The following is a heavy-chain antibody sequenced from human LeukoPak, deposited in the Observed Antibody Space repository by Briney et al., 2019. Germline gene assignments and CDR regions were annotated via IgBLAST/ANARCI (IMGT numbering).Heavy chain of an antibody. J-gene: IGHJ1*01. CDR2: IKSDGST. V-gene: IGHV3-74*01. CDR1: GFTFSTYW. CDR3: ARAPSEIGGYYPEYFRH. D-gene: IGHD3-22*01. Sequence: GGSLRLSCAASGFTFSTYWMHWVRQAPGKGLVWVSRIKSDGSTNYADSVKGRFTISRDNAKNTVSLQMNSLRSEDTGVYYCARAPSEIGGYYPEYFRHWGQGTLVTVSS.